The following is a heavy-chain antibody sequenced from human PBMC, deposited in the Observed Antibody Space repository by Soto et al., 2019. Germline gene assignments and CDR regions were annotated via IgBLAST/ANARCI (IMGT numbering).Heavy chain of an antibody. J-gene: IGHJ5*02. CDR3: AVGRRKKSGSNTWFDP. V-gene: IGHV3-23*01. Sequence: EVQLLESAGGLVQPGGSLRLSCTASGVTISSYAMNWVRQAPGKGLEWVSTISDTGGATFYAGSVKGRFTISRDNSKNTVYLQMRSLRVEDTAVYFCAVGRRKKSGSNTWFDPWGRGTLVTVSS. CDR1: GVTISSYA. D-gene: IGHD3-3*01. CDR2: ISDTGGAT.